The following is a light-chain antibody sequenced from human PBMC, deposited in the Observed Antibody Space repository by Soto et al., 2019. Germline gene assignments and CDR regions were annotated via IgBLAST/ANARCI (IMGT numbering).Light chain of an antibody. J-gene: IGLJ2*01. CDR3: ATWDGSLPGEV. Sequence: QSVLTQSPSVSAAPGQQVTISCSGSSSNIGNNYVSWYQQLPGTAPKLLIYDNNKGPSGIPDRFSGSKSGTSGTLDITGLQTGDEADYYCATWDGSLPGEVFGGGTKLTVL. V-gene: IGLV1-51*01. CDR2: DNN. CDR1: SSNIGNNY.